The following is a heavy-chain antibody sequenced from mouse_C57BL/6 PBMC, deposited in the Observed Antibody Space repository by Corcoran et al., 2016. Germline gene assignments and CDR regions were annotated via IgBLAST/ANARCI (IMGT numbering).Heavy chain of an antibody. CDR3: ARWWSNYVLYYAMDY. J-gene: IGHJ4*01. Sequence: QIQLVQSGPELKKPGETVKISCKASGYTFTTYGMSWVKQAPGKGLKWMGWINTYSGVPTYADDFKGRFAFSLETSASTAYLQINNLKNEDTATYFCARWWSNYVLYYAMDYWGQGTSVTVSS. D-gene: IGHD2-5*01. CDR2: INTYSGVP. CDR1: GYTFTTYG. V-gene: IGHV9-3*01.